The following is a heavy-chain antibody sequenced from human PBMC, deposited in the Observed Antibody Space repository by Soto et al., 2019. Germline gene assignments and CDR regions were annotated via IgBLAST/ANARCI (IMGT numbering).Heavy chain of an antibody. V-gene: IGHV6-1*01. CDR3: ARGKCSSTSCYLIFYYYYYYMDV. J-gene: IGHJ6*03. Sequence: SQTLSLTCAISGDSVSSNSAAWNWIRQSPSRGLEWLGRTYYRSKWYNDYAVSVKSRITINPDTSKNQFSLQLNSVTPEDTAVYYCARGKCSSTSCYLIFYYYYYYMDVWGKGTTVTVSS. CDR2: TYYRSKWYN. D-gene: IGHD2-2*01. CDR1: GDSVSSNSAA.